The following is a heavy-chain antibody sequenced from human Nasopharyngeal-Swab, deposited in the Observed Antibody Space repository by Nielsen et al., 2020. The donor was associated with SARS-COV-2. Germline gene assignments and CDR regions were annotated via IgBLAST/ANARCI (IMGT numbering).Heavy chain of an antibody. J-gene: IGHJ6*02. CDR3: ARSKHSGSYYYGMDV. V-gene: IGHV3-21*01. Sequence: ESLKISCAASGLTFSSYSMNWVRQAPGKGLEWVSSISSSSSYIYYADSVKGRFTISRDNAKNSLYLQMNSLRAEDTAVYYCARSKHSGSYYYGMDVWGQGTTVTVSS. D-gene: IGHD1-26*01. CDR1: GLTFSSYS. CDR2: ISSSSSYI.